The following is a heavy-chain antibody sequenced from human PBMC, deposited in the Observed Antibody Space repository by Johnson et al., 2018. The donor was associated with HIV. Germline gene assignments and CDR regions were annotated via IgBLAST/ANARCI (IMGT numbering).Heavy chain of an antibody. D-gene: IGHD6-19*01. CDR1: GFTFSSYE. J-gene: IGHJ3*02. V-gene: IGHV3-48*03. Sequence: VQLVESGGVLVQPGGSLRLSCAASGFTFSSYEMNWVRQAPGKGLEWVSYISSSGSTIYYADSVKGRFTVSRDNAKNSLYLQMNSLTAEDTALYYCARDPSSGWRPHDAFDIWGQGTMVTVSS. CDR2: ISSSGSTI. CDR3: ARDPSSGWRPHDAFDI.